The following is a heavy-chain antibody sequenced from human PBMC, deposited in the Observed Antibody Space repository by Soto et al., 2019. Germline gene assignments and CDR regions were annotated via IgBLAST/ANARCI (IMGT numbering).Heavy chain of an antibody. Sequence: GGSLRLSCAASGFTFSSYSMNWVRQAPGKGLEWVSSISSSSSYIYYADSVNGRFTISTDNAKNSLYLQMNSLRAKDTAVYYCAREAPITMIVVANYYYYYGMDVWGQGTTVTVS. J-gene: IGHJ6*02. CDR2: ISSSSSYI. CDR3: AREAPITMIVVANYYYYYGMDV. CDR1: GFTFSSYS. V-gene: IGHV3-21*01. D-gene: IGHD3-22*01.